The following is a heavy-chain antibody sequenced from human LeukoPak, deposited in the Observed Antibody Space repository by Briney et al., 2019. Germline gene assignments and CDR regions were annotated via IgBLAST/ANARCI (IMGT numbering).Heavy chain of an antibody. CDR2: IYYSGTT. CDR1: GGSISSSSYY. CDR3: ARRSKYQLLAFDI. Sequence: PSETLSLTCTVSGGSISSSSYYWGWIRQPPGKGLEWIGSIYYSGTTYYNPSLKSRVTISVDTSKNQFSLNLSSVTAADTAVYYCARRSKYQLLAFDIWGQGTMVTVSS. J-gene: IGHJ3*02. V-gene: IGHV4-39*01. D-gene: IGHD2-2*01.